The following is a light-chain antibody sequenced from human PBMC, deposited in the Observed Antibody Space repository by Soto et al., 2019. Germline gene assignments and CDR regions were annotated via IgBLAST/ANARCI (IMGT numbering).Light chain of an antibody. V-gene: IGKV3D-15*01. J-gene: IGKJ1*01. CDR1: QSVSSN. CDR2: GTS. Sequence: EIAMTQSPATLSVSPGEIATLSCRASQSVSSNLAWYQQKPGQAPRLLIYGTSSRATGIPDRFSGSGCGTDFTLTVSSLQPEDFATYFCQKLNAYPPWTFGQGTKVDIK. CDR3: QKLNAYPPWT.